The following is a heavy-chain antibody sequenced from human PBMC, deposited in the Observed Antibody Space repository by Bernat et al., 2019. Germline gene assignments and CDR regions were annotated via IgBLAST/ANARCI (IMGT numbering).Heavy chain of an antibody. J-gene: IGHJ6*02. CDR2: IWYDGSNK. V-gene: IGHV3-33*01. Sequence: VQLVESGGGVVQPGRSLRLSCAASGFTFSSYGMHWVRQAPGKGLEWVAVIWYDGSNKYYADSVKGRFTISRDNSKNTLYLQMNSLRAEDTAVYYCARSREVAGTRGYYYYYGMDVWGQGTTVTVSS. D-gene: IGHD6-19*01. CDR3: ARSREVAGTRGYYYYYGMDV. CDR1: GFTFSSYG.